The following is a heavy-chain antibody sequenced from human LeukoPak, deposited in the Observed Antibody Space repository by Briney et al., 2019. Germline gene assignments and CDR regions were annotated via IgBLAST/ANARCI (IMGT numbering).Heavy chain of an antibody. D-gene: IGHD3-10*01. V-gene: IGHV4-59*08. Sequence: KASETLSLTCTVSGGSISSYYWSWIRQPPGKGLEWIGYIYYSGSTNYNPSLKSRVTISVDTSKNQFSLKLSSVTAADTAVYYCAGPEDGSGSYGPFDYWGQGTLVTVSS. CDR3: AGPEDGSGSYGPFDY. J-gene: IGHJ4*02. CDR2: IYYSGST. CDR1: GGSISSYY.